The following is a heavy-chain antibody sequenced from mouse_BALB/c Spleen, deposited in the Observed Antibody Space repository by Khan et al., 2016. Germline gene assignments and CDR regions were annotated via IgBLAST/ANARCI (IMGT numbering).Heavy chain of an antibody. CDR1: GFTFSSFG. CDR2: ISSGSSTI. Sequence: EVELVESGGGLVQPGGSRKLSCAASGFTFSSFGMHWVRQAPEKGLEWVAYISSGSSTIYYADTVKGRFTISRDNPKNTLFLQMTSLRSEDTAMYYCARSGYYGYDFDYWGQGTTLTVSS. V-gene: IGHV5-17*02. D-gene: IGHD2-2*01. CDR3: ARSGYYGYDFDY. J-gene: IGHJ2*01.